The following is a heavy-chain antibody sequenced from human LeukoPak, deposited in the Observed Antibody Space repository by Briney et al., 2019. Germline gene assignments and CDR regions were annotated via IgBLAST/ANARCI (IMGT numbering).Heavy chain of an antibody. CDR3: ARHGTPLRYGSGNYYKGAPFDY. J-gene: IGHJ4*02. D-gene: IGHD3-10*01. CDR2: INHSGST. CDR1: GGSISSSSYY. V-gene: IGHV4-39*01. Sequence: SETLSLTCTVSGGSISSSSYYWGWIRQPPGKVLEWIGEINHSGSTNYNPSLKSRVTISVDTSKNQFSLKLSSVTAADTAVYYCARHGTPLRYGSGNYYKGAPFDYWGQGTLVTVSS.